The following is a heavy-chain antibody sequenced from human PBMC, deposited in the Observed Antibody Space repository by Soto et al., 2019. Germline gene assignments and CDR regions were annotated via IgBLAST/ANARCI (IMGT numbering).Heavy chain of an antibody. CDR2: INHSGST. J-gene: IGHJ6*02. CDR1: GGSFSGYY. CDR3: ARVDTATLGYYYGMDV. V-gene: IGHV4-34*01. Sequence: SETLSLTCAVYGGSFSGYYWSWIRQPPGKGLEWIGEINHSGSTNYNPSLKSRVTISVDTSKNQFSLKLSSVTAADTAVYYCARVDTATLGYYYGMDVWGQGTKVTVSS. D-gene: IGHD5-18*01.